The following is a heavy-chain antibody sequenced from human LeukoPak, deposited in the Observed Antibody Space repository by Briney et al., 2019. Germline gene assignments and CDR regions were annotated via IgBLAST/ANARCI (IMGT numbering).Heavy chain of an antibody. J-gene: IGHJ6*02. CDR1: GLTFRNYA. V-gene: IGHV3-23*01. D-gene: IGHD2-15*01. Sequence: GGSLRLSCAASGLTFRNYAMHWVRQAPGKGLEWVSVLSASGDTTLYADSVKGRFTISTDDSRKTLYLQMNSLRAEDTAVYYCAKRRPCNGDTCYGMDVWGQGTTVTVSS. CDR3: AKRRPCNGDTCYGMDV. CDR2: LSASGDTT.